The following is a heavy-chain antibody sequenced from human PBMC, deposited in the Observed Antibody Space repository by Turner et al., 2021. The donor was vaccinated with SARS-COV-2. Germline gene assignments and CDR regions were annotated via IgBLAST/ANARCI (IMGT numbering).Heavy chain of an antibody. V-gene: IGHV1-2*02. Sequence: QVQLVQSGAEVKKPGPPVKVSCNASGYTFTGHYMQWVRQAPGQGLEWMGWINPNSGGTNYEQKFQGRVTMTRDTSISTAYMELSRLRSDDTAVYYCARDPDSSIFGPWGQGTLVTVSS. CDR2: INPNSGGT. D-gene: IGHD3-22*01. CDR1: GYTFTGHY. CDR3: ARDPDSSIFGP. J-gene: IGHJ5*02.